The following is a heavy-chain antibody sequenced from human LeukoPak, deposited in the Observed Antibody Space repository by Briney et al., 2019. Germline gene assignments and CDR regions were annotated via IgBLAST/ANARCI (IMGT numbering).Heavy chain of an antibody. Sequence: SQTLSLTCTVSGGSISSGDYYWSWIRQPPGKGLEWIGYIYYSGSTYYNPSLKSRVTISVDTSKNQFSLELSSVTAADTAVYYCARGLIAGYVSYYYYGMDVWGQGTTVTVSS. CDR1: GGSISSGDYY. CDR2: IYYSGST. D-gene: IGHD2-21*01. V-gene: IGHV4-30-4*01. J-gene: IGHJ6*02. CDR3: ARGLIAGYVSYYYYGMDV.